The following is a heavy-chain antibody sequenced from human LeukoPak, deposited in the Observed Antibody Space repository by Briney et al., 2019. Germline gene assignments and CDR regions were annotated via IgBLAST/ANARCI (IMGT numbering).Heavy chain of an antibody. D-gene: IGHD5-24*01. V-gene: IGHV3-11*04. Sequence: PGGSLRLSCAASGFTFSDYYMSWIRQAPGKGLEWVSYISSSGRTKYYADSVKGRFTISRDNAKNSLYLQMNSLRAEDTAVYYCARDRGRWLQYYDYWGQGTLVTVSS. CDR1: GFTFSDYY. CDR3: ARDRGRWLQYYDY. J-gene: IGHJ4*02. CDR2: ISSSGRTK.